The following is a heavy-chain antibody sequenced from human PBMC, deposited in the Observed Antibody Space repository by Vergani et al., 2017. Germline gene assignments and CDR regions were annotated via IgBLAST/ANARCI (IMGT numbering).Heavy chain of an antibody. CDR3: ARHKEQLVPGNYYYFYYMDV. Sequence: QLQLQESDPGLVKPSETLSLNCPVSGGSIRSTYYYWCWIRQPPGKGQEWIGTIYYSGSTYYNPSLKSRVTISVDTSKNQFSLKLNSVTAADTAVYYCARHKEQLVPGNYYYFYYMDVWGKGTTVTVSS. J-gene: IGHJ6*03. CDR1: GGSIRSTYYY. CDR2: IYYSGST. D-gene: IGHD6-13*01. V-gene: IGHV4-39*01.